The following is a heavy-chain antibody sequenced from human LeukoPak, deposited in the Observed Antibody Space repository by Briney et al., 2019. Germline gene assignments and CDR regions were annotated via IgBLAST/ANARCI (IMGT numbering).Heavy chain of an antibody. CDR3: AREGSRYYDILTASGYYYGMDV. D-gene: IGHD3-9*01. V-gene: IGHV4-4*07. CDR2: IYTSGST. J-gene: IGHJ6*02. CDR1: GGSISSYY. Sequence: SETLSLTCTVSGGSISSYYWSWIRQPAGKGLEWIGRIYTSGSTNYNPSLKSRVTMSVDTSKNQFSLKLSSVTAADTAVYYCAREGSRYYDILTASGYYYGMDVWGQGTTVTVSS.